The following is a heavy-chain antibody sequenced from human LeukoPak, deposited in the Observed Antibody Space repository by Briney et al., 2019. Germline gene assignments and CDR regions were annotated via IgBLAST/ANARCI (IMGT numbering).Heavy chain of an antibody. D-gene: IGHD2-2*01. Sequence: GGSLRLSCAASGFTFSSYEMNWVRQAPGKGLEWVSYISSSGSTIYYADSVEGRFTISRDNAKNSLYLQMNSLRAEDTAVYYCARVSKKGRYYCYYMDVWGKGTTVTISS. CDR3: ARVSKKGRYYCYYMDV. J-gene: IGHJ6*03. V-gene: IGHV3-48*03. CDR2: ISSSGSTI. CDR1: GFTFSSYE.